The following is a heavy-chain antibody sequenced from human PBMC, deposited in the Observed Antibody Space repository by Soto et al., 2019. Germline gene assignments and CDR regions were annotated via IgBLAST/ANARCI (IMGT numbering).Heavy chain of an antibody. J-gene: IGHJ4*02. Sequence: QVQLQESGPGLVKPSQTLSLTCTVSGGSISSGGYYWSWIRQHPGKGLEWIGYIYYSGSTYYNPSIKSRVTISVDTSKNQFSLKLSSVTAADTAVYYCARGGKTPFCGGDCYSPFDYWGQGTLVTVSS. CDR3: ARGGKTPFCGGDCYSPFDY. V-gene: IGHV4-31*03. CDR2: IYYSGST. D-gene: IGHD2-21*02. CDR1: GGSISSGGYY.